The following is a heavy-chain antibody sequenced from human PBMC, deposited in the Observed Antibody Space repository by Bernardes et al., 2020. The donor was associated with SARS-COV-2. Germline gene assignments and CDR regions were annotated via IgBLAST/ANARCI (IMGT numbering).Heavy chain of an antibody. J-gene: IGHJ5*02. CDR3: ASLGGGYSSGWHGGDWFDP. V-gene: IGHV4-39*01. CDR1: GASISSSSYY. CDR2: IYYSGNT. D-gene: IGHD6-19*01. Sequence: SLTCTVSGASISSSSYYWGWIRQTPGKGLEWIGSIYYSGNTHYNPSLKSRVTISVDTSKNQFSLKLSSVTAADTAVYYCASLGGGYSSGWHGGDWFDPWGQGTLVTVSS.